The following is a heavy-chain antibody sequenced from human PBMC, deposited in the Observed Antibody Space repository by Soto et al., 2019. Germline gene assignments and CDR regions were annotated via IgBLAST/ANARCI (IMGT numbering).Heavy chain of an antibody. Sequence: PGGSLXLSCTVSGFXFSHYWMHWVLQEPGKGLVWISQINNDGSHTTYADSVKGRFTISRDNAKNTVYLQMNSLRVEDTAVYYCARDPAMVPELFDFWGQGTLVTVSS. J-gene: IGHJ4*02. CDR2: INNDGSHT. CDR3: ARDPAMVPELFDF. D-gene: IGHD3-10*01. V-gene: IGHV3-74*01. CDR1: GFXFSHYW.